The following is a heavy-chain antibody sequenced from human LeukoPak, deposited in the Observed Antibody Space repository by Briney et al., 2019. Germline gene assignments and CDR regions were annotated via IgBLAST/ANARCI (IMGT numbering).Heavy chain of an antibody. D-gene: IGHD6-19*01. Sequence: KFGETLKISCKGSGYSFTSYWIGWVRQMPGKGLEWMGIIYPGDSDTRYSPSFQGQVTISADKSISTAYLQWSSLKASDTAMYYCATILGSNSGWYGDAFDIWGQGTMVTVSS. V-gene: IGHV5-51*01. J-gene: IGHJ3*02. CDR2: IYPGDSDT. CDR3: ATILGSNSGWYGDAFDI. CDR1: GYSFTSYW.